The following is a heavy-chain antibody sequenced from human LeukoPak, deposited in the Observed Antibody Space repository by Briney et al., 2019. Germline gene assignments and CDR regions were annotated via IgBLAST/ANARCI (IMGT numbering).Heavy chain of an antibody. CDR2: ISMSGSVI. D-gene: IGHD3-16*01. V-gene: IGHV3-48*03. Sequence: GGSLRLSCAASGFTFSDYEMNWVRRAPGKGLEWVSYISMSGSVIHYADSVKGRFTISRDNAKNSLYLQMNSLRAVDTAVYYCARDGGRTASGFRPHYFDYWGQGALVIVSS. CDR1: GFTFSDYE. J-gene: IGHJ4*02. CDR3: ARDGGRTASGFRPHYFDY.